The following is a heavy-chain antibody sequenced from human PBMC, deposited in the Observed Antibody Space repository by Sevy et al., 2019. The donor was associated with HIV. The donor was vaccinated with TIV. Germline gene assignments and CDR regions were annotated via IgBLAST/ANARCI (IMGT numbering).Heavy chain of an antibody. CDR3: ARDGKKTEVRGVIGRIAIPLTDY. Sequence: GGSLRLSCAASGFTFSSYAMHWVRQAPGKGLEWVAVISYDGSNKYYADSVKGRFTISRDNSKNTLYLQMNSLRAEDTAVYYCARDGKKTEVRGVIGRIAIPLTDYWGQGTLVTVSS. V-gene: IGHV3-30-3*01. CDR2: ISYDGSNK. D-gene: IGHD3-10*01. J-gene: IGHJ4*02. CDR1: GFTFSSYA.